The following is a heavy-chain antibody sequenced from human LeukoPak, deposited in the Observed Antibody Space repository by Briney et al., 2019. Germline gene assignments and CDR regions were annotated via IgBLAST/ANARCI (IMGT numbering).Heavy chain of an antibody. J-gene: IGHJ1*01. CDR2: MNPNSGNT. CDR1: GYTFTSYD. Sequence: ASVKVSCKASGYTFTSYDINWVRQATGQGLEWMGWMNPNSGNTGYAQKFQGRVTMTRITSISTAYMELSSLRSEDTAVYYCARAAGLNQAEYFQHWGQGTLVTVSS. CDR3: ARAAGLNQAEYFQH. D-gene: IGHD1-14*01. V-gene: IGHV1-8*01.